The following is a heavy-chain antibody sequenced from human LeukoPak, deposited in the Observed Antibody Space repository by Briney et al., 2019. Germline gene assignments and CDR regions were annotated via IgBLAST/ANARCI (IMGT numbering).Heavy chain of an antibody. Sequence: QTGGSLRLSCAASGFTFSNYAMSWVPQAPGKGLEWVSAIRGRGGSTYYADSVKGQFNIHRDNSKNTLYLQMNSLRADDTAVYYCAVGSPSRRVYWGQGTLVTVSS. CDR2: IRGRGGST. J-gene: IGHJ4*02. V-gene: IGHV3-23*01. D-gene: IGHD1-26*01. CDR3: AVGSPSRRVY. CDR1: GFTFSNYA.